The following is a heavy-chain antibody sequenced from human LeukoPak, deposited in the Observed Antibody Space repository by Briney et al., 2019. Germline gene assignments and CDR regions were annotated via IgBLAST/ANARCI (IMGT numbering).Heavy chain of an antibody. CDR2: IYYSGST. J-gene: IGHJ2*01. V-gene: IGHV4-39*01. D-gene: IGHD2-15*01. CDR3: ASPKYCSGGSCYSGWYFDH. Sequence: SETLSLTCTVSGGSISSSSYYWGWIRQPPGKGLEWIGSIYYSGSTYYNPSLKSRVTISVDTSKNQFSLKLSSVTAADTAVYYCASPKYCSGGSCYSGWYFDHWGRGTLVTVSS. CDR1: GGSISSSSYY.